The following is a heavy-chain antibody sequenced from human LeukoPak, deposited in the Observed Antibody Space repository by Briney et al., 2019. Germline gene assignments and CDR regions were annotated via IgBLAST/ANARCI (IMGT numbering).Heavy chain of an antibody. J-gene: IGHJ4*02. Sequence: GGSLRLSCAASGFIFDDYILHWVRQAPGKGLEWVSLITWDGANSYYADSVKGRFTISRDNSKNSLFPQMNSLRTEDTAFYYCAKGPDVDSWGQGTLVTVSS. D-gene: IGHD1-14*01. CDR3: AKGPDVDS. V-gene: IGHV3-43*01. CDR1: GFIFDDYI. CDR2: ITWDGANS.